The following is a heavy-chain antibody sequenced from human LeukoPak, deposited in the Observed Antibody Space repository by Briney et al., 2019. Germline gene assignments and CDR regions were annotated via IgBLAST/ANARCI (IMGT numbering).Heavy chain of an antibody. CDR3: AKDLDIVATITGN. Sequence: KTGGSLRLSCAASGFTFSSYAMSWVRQAPGKWLEWVSGVSGSGGSTYYADSVKGRLTISGDNSKNTLYLQMNSLRAEDTAVYYCAKDLDIVATITGNWGQGTLVTVSS. V-gene: IGHV3-23*01. D-gene: IGHD5-12*01. CDR1: GFTFSSYA. J-gene: IGHJ4*02. CDR2: VSGSGGST.